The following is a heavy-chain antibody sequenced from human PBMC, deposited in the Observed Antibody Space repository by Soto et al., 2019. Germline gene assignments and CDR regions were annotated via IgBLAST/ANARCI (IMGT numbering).Heavy chain of an antibody. CDR1: GYTFTSYA. J-gene: IGHJ4*02. CDR2: INAGNGNT. V-gene: IGHV1-3*01. CDR3: ARELTMFRGLEGY. D-gene: IGHD3-10*01. Sequence: ASVKVSCKASGYTFTSYAMHWVRQAPGQRLEWMGWINAGNGNTKYSQKFQGRVTITRDISESTVYMEVSRVRSEDMAVYYCARELTMFRGLEGYWGQGTLVNVSS.